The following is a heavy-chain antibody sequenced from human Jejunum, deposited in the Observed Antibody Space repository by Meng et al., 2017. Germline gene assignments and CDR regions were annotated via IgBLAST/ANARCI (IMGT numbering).Heavy chain of an antibody. J-gene: IGHJ2*01. Sequence: QMHLQESGPGLVKPSQTLSLTCTVSGASIGSGNYYWTWIRQHPGKGLEWIGYIYYSGSTYYNPSLQSLVTISIDMSENQFSLKLTSVTAADTAVYYCARVNWTSSYWYFDLWGRGTLVTVSS. D-gene: IGHD1-1*01. CDR1: GASIGSGNYY. CDR2: IYYSGST. CDR3: ARVNWTSSYWYFDL. V-gene: IGHV4-31*01.